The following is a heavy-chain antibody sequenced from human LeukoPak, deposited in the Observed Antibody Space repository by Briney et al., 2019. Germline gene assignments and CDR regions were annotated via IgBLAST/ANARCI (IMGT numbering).Heavy chain of an antibody. V-gene: IGHV4-34*01. D-gene: IGHD1-26*01. Sequence: SETLSLTCAVYGGSFSGYYWSWIRQPSGKGLEWIGEINHSGSTNYNPSLKSRVTISVDTSKNQLSLKLSSVTAADTAVYYCARGGSGSYYFHYYGMDVWGQGTTVTVSS. CDR1: GGSFSGYY. CDR2: INHSGST. CDR3: ARGGSGSYYFHYYGMDV. J-gene: IGHJ6*02.